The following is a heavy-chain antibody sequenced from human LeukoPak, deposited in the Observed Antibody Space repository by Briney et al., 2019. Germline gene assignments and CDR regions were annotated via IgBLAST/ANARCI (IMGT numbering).Heavy chain of an antibody. Sequence: SETLSLTFTVSGGFISHYDWSWIRQPPGKGLEWIGYIYSSGHTNYNPSLTSRVTISVDTSKNQLSLNLTSVTAADTAVYYCARHFSGAAAPLPFDYWGQGSLCTVSS. J-gene: IGHJ4*02. CDR1: GGFISHYD. CDR2: IYSSGHT. D-gene: IGHD6-13*01. CDR3: ARHFSGAAAPLPFDY. V-gene: IGHV4-59*08.